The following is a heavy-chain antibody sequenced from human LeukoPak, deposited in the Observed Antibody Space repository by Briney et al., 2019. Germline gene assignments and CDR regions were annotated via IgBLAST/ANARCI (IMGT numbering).Heavy chain of an antibody. J-gene: IGHJ6*02. V-gene: IGHV4-4*07. Sequence: SETLSLTCTVSGGSITNYFWTWIRQSAGKGLEWIGRMYTSGSPTYNPPLKSRILMSIDTSKNQLSLRLTSVTAADTGVYYCALAGPRYNYHGMDVWGQGTTVIVSS. D-gene: IGHD6-19*01. CDR2: MYTSGSP. CDR1: GGSITNYF. CDR3: ALAGPRYNYHGMDV.